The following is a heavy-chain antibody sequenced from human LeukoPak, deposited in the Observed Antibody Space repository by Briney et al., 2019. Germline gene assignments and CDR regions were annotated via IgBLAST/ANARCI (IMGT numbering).Heavy chain of an antibody. D-gene: IGHD6-13*01. CDR1: GYTFTDYY. CDR2: INPNSGGT. Sequence: ASVKVSCKASGYTFTDYYIHWVRQAPGQGLEWMGWINPNSGGTNYAQKLQGRVTMTRDTSMSTAYMELNSLRSDDTALYYCARLKRIAAAHLGNWLDPWGQGTLVTVSS. J-gene: IGHJ5*02. CDR3: ARLKRIAAAHLGNWLDP. V-gene: IGHV1-2*02.